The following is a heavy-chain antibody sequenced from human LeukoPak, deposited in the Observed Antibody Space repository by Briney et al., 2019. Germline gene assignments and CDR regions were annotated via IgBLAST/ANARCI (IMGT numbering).Heavy chain of an antibody. D-gene: IGHD6-13*01. V-gene: IGHV3-23*01. Sequence: GGSLRLSCAASGLTFSSYATSWVRQAPGKGLEWVSAISGSGGSTYYADSVKGRFTISRDNSKNTLYLQMNSLRAEDTAVYYCAVAAAGPAEFYYYYYYMDVWGKGTTVTVSS. CDR1: GLTFSSYA. J-gene: IGHJ6*03. CDR3: AVAAAGPAEFYYYYYYMDV. CDR2: ISGSGGST.